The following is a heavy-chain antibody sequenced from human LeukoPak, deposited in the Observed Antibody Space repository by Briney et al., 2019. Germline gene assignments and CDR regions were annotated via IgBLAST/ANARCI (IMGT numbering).Heavy chain of an antibody. D-gene: IGHD4-17*01. V-gene: IGHV1-2*02. CDR3: ARDDDDYGDLDY. Sequence: MGWINPNCGGTNYAQKFQGRVTMTRDTSISTAYMELSRLRSDDTAVYYCARDDDDYGDLDYWGQGTLVTVSS. J-gene: IGHJ4*02. CDR2: INPNCGGT.